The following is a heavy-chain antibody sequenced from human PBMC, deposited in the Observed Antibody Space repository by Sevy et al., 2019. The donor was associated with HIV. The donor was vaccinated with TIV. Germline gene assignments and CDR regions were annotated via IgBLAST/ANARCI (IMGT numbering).Heavy chain of an antibody. Sequence: GESLKISCKGSGYSFTSYWIGWVRQMPGKGLEWMGIIYPGDSDTRYSPSFQGQVTISADKSISTAYLQWSSLKASDTAMYYCARLRRLPYSYGFSPLDYWGQGTLVTVSS. J-gene: IGHJ4*02. V-gene: IGHV5-51*01. CDR2: IYPGDSDT. CDR3: ARLRRLPYSYGFSPLDY. D-gene: IGHD5-18*01. CDR1: GYSFTSYW.